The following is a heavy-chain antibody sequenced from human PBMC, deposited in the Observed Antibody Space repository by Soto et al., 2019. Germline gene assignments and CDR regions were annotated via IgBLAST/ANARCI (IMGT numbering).Heavy chain of an antibody. J-gene: IGHJ5*02. V-gene: IGHV1-69*02. Sequence: QVQLVQSGAEVKKPGSSVKVSCKASGGTFINYTINWVRQAPGQGLEWMGRIVPIIDITTYAQKFQRRVTFTADKSTSTAYMELISRRSEDTAVYYCATRGTLDRWGQGTLVTVSS. CDR3: ATRGTLDR. CDR2: IVPIIDIT. CDR1: GGTFINYT.